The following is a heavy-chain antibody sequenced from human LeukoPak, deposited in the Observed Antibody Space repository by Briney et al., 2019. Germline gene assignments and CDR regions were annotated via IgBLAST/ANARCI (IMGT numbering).Heavy chain of an antibody. D-gene: IGHD6-19*01. CDR2: IYSGGST. V-gene: IGHV3-53*01. J-gene: IGHJ1*01. CDR1: GFTVSSNY. CDR3: ARDPRRQWLYTFQH. Sequence: GGSLRLSCAASGFTVSSNYMSWVRQAPGKGLEWVSVIYSGGSTYYADSVKGRFTISRDNSKNTLYLQMNSLRAEDTAVYYCARDPRRQWLYTFQHWGQGTLVTVSS.